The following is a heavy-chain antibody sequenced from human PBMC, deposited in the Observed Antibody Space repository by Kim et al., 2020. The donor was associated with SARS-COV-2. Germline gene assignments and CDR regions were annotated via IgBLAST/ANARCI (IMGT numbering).Heavy chain of an antibody. CDR3: ASYYGDYSWFDP. J-gene: IGHJ5*02. D-gene: IGHD4-17*01. V-gene: IGHV4-4*09. Sequence: NSNPSLKSRVTISVDTSKNQFSLKLSSVTAADTAVYYCASYYGDYSWFDPWGQGTLVTVSS.